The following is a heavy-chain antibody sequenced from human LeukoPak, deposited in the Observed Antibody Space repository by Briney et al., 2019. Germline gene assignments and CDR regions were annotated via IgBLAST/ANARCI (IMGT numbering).Heavy chain of an antibody. Sequence: SETLSLTCAVYGGSFSGYYWSWIRQPPGKGLEWIGEINHSGSTNYNPSLKSRVTISVDTSKNQFSLELSSVTAADTAVYYCARGYRGGYLDYWGQGTLVTVSS. CDR1: GGSFSGYY. D-gene: IGHD3-16*01. J-gene: IGHJ4*02. V-gene: IGHV4-34*01. CDR2: INHSGST. CDR3: ARGYRGGYLDY.